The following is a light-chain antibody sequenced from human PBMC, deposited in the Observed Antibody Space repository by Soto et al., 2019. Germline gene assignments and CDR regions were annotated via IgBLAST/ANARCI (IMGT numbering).Light chain of an antibody. V-gene: IGKV3-20*01. J-gene: IGKJ1*01. CDR2: GAS. Sequence: EVVWTQSPGTLSLSPGERATLSCRASQSVSSSSLAWYQQKPGQAPRLLIYGASSRATGIPDRFSGGGSGTDFTLTISRLEPEDFAVYYCQQYHNSPPPFGQGTKAAIK. CDR3: QQYHNSPPP. CDR1: QSVSSSS.